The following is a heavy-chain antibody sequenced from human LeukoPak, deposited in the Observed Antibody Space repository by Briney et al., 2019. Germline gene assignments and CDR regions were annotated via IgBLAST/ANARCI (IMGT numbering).Heavy chain of an antibody. CDR3: ARGLGYCSGGSCPRRAFDI. D-gene: IGHD2-15*01. J-gene: IGHJ3*02. CDR1: GFTFSDCY. V-gene: IGHV3-11*01. Sequence: GGSLRLSCAASGFTFSDCYMSWIRQAPGKGLEWVSFISSSGSTIYYADSMKGRFTISRDNAKNSVYLQMNSLRAEDTAVYYCARGLGYCSGGSCPRRAFDIWGQGTMVTVSS. CDR2: ISSSGSTI.